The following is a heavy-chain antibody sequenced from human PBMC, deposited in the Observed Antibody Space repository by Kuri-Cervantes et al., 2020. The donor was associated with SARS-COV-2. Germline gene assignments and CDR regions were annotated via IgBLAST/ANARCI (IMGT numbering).Heavy chain of an antibody. Sequence: ASVKVSCKTSGYTFTSYGINWVRQVPGQRLEWMGWINPGDSGTRQSQKFQGRVTLTRNTSASTAYMELNSLASEDTAVYYCARSSNGWSCDSWGQGTLVTVSS. D-gene: IGHD6-19*01. J-gene: IGHJ4*02. CDR1: GYTFTSYG. CDR2: INPGDSGT. CDR3: ARSSNGWSCDS. V-gene: IGHV1-3*01.